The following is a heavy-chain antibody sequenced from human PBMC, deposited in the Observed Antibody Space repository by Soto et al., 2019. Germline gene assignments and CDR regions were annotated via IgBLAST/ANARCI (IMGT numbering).Heavy chain of an antibody. CDR2: IYYSGGT. Sequence: QLQLQESGPGLVKPSETLSLTCTVSGGSISSSSYYWGWIRQPPGKGMEWIGSIYYSGGTSYNPSRKSRVTISVDTSKNQFSLKLSSVTAADTAVYYCARFILAFDIWGQGTMVTVSS. CDR1: GGSISSSSYY. V-gene: IGHV4-39*01. J-gene: IGHJ3*02. CDR3: ARFILAFDI.